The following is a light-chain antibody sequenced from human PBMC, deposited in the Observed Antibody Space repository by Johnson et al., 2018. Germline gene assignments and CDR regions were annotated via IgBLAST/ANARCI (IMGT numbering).Light chain of an antibody. Sequence: SVLTQPPSVSAAPGQTVTISCSGSSSNIGNNYVSWYQPLPGTAPKLLIYENNKRPSGIPDRFSGSKSGTSATLGITGLQTGDEADYYGGTWDSSLSAGKVCGTGTKVTVL. CDR1: SSNIGNNY. CDR2: ENN. V-gene: IGLV1-51*02. CDR3: GTWDSSLSAGKV. J-gene: IGLJ1*01.